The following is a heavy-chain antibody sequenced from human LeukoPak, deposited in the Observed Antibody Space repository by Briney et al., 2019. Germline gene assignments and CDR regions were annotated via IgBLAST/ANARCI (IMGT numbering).Heavy chain of an antibody. V-gene: IGHV3-30*18. D-gene: IGHD5-18*01. CDR2: ISYDGSNK. Sequence: GGSLRLSCAASGFTFSSYAMSWVRQAPGKGLEWVAVISYDGSNKYYADSVKGRFTISRDNSKNTLYLQMNSLRAEDTAVYYCAKGKEQLWFDYWGQGTLVTVSS. CDR1: GFTFSSYA. J-gene: IGHJ4*02. CDR3: AKGKEQLWFDY.